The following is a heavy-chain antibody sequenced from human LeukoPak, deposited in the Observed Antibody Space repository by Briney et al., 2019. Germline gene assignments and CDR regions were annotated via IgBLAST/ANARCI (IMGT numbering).Heavy chain of an antibody. CDR2: IRYDGSNK. V-gene: IGHV3-30*02. Sequence: GGSLRLSCAASGFTFSSYWMHWVRQAPGKGLVWVAFIRYDGSNKYYADSVKGRFPISRANSKNTLYLQINSLGAEDTAVYYCAKEWVEDIVVVVAATRTASIDYWGQGTLVTVSS. CDR3: AKEWVEDIVVVVAATRTASIDY. CDR1: GFTFSSYW. D-gene: IGHD2-15*01. J-gene: IGHJ4*02.